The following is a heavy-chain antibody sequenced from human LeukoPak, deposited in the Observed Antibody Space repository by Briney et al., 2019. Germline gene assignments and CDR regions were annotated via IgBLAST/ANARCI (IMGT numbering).Heavy chain of an antibody. CDR3: ARSYSYSNYFDP. D-gene: IGHD4-11*01. J-gene: IGHJ5*02. CDR1: GFTFSSYS. CDR2: ISFSNTI. Sequence: GGSLRLSCAASGFTFSSYSMNWVRQAPGKGLEWISYISFSNTIYYADSVKGRFTISRDNAKNSLYLQMNSLRDEDTAVYYCARSYSYSNYFDPWGQGTLVTVSS. V-gene: IGHV3-48*02.